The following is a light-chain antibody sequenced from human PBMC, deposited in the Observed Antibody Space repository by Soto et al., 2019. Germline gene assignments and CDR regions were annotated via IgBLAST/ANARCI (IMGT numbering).Light chain of an antibody. Sequence: EIVLTQPPGPLSVSPGDRVTLSCRASQTVNNNYLAWYQQKPGQAPRLLSYGASTPATGTPARFSGSGSGIHFTLTVGRLEPEDFAVYYCQQYGGSAQLTFGPGTKVDMK. CDR2: GAS. CDR1: QTVNNNY. V-gene: IGKV3-20*01. J-gene: IGKJ1*01. CDR3: QQYGGSAQLT.